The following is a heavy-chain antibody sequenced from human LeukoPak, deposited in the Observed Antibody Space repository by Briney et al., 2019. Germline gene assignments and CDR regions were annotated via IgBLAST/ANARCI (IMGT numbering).Heavy chain of an antibody. CDR1: GFTFDDYA. Sequence: GRSLRLSCAASGFTFDDYAMHWVRQAPGKGLEWVSGISWNSGSIGYADSVKGRFTISRDNAKNSLYLQMNSLRAEDTALYYCAKACIKEGSDVLRYFDWLLSDYYFDYWGQGTLVTVSS. D-gene: IGHD3-9*01. CDR3: AKACIKEGSDVLRYFDWLLSDYYFDY. J-gene: IGHJ4*02. CDR2: ISWNSGSI. V-gene: IGHV3-9*01.